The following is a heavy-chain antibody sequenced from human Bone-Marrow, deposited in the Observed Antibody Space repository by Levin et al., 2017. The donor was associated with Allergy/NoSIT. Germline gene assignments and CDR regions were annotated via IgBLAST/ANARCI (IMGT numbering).Heavy chain of an antibody. V-gene: IGHV3-23*01. Sequence: GESLKISCEPSGFTFSTYAMSWVRQAPGKGLEWVSGISGNGDSTHYADSVKGRFTISRDNSKNTLYLQMNSLRAEDTAVYYCAKARRPSTPGYQYYFDYWGQGTLVTVSS. CDR1: GFTFSTYA. J-gene: IGHJ4*02. D-gene: IGHD1-1*01. CDR3: AKARRPSTPGYQYYFDY. CDR2: ISGNGDST.